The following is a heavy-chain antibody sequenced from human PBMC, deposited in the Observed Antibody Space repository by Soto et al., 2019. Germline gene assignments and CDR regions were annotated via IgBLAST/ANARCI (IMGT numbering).Heavy chain of an antibody. J-gene: IGHJ4*02. V-gene: IGHV3-48*02. CDR3: ARDSGYSYGPIVY. CDR1: GFTFSSYS. D-gene: IGHD5-18*01. CDR2: ISSSSSTI. Sequence: EVQLVESGGGLVQPGGSLRLSCAASGFTFSSYSMNWVRQAPGKGLEWVSYISSSSSTIYYADSVKGRFTISRDNAKNSLYRQMNSLRDEDTAVYYCARDSGYSYGPIVYWGKGTLVTVSS.